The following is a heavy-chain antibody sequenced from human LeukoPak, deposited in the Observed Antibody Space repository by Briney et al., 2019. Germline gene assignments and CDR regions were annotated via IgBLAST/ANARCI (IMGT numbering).Heavy chain of an antibody. CDR2: INTNGDST. CDR1: GFIFEKYA. D-gene: IGHD6-13*01. V-gene: IGHV3-64D*06. Sequence: GGSLRLSCSASGFIFEKYAMHWVRQAPGERREYLSAINTNGDSTYYEESVKGRFTISRDNSKRILYLQMSSLRADDTAIYYCVKDSSMAAAGHYFFDHWGQGTLVTVSS. CDR3: VKDSSMAAAGHYFFDH. J-gene: IGHJ4*02.